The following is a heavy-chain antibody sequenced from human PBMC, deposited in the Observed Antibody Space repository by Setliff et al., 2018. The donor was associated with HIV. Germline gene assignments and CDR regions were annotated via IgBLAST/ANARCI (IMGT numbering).Heavy chain of an antibody. CDR3: ARGFRSGRIFGIDY. Sequence: SETLSLTCAVSGGSISSSNWWNWVRQPPGKGLEWIGEIYHTGSTNYNPSLKSRLTISVDKSNNQFSLKLSSVTAADTAVYYCARGFRSGRIFGIDYWGQGTLVTVPS. D-gene: IGHD3-3*01. J-gene: IGHJ4*02. V-gene: IGHV4-4*02. CDR1: GGSISSSNW. CDR2: IYHTGST.